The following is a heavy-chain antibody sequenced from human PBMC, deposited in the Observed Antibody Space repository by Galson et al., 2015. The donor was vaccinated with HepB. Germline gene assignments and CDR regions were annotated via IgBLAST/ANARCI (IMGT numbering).Heavy chain of an antibody. CDR1: GYTLTELS. Sequence: SVKVSCKVSGYTLTELSMHWVRQAPGQGLEWMGGIIPIFGTANYAQKFQGRVTITADESTSTAYMELSSLRSEDTAVYYCAGQRGYSYGPGFGYWGQGTLVTVSS. J-gene: IGHJ4*02. CDR3: AGQRGYSYGPGFGY. CDR2: IIPIFGTA. D-gene: IGHD5-18*01. V-gene: IGHV1-69*13.